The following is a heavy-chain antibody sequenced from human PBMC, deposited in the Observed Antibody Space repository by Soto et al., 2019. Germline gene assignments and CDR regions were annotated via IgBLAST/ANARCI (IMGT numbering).Heavy chain of an antibody. D-gene: IGHD2-8*01. CDR1: GYSFTDYH. CDR2: INPKSGGT. J-gene: IGHJ6*02. Sequence: ASVKVSCKASGYSFTDYHIHWVRQAPGKGLEWLGRINPKSGGTSTAQKLQGWVTMTTDTSISTASMELTRLTSDDTAIYYCARGDSTDCSNGVCSFFYNHDMDVWG. V-gene: IGHV1-2*04. CDR3: ARGDSTDCSNGVCSFFYNHDMDV.